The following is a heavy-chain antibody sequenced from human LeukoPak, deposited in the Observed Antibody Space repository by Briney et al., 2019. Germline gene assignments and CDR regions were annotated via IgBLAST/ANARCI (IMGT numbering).Heavy chain of an antibody. D-gene: IGHD6-6*01. CDR2: INPSGGST. CDR3: ARQLAVDAFDI. J-gene: IGHJ3*02. Sequence: ASVKVSCKASGYTFTSYYMHWVRQAPGQGLEWMGIINPSGGSTSYAQKFKGRVTMTRDTSTSTVYMELSSLRSEATAVYYCARQLAVDAFDIWGQGTMVTVSS. V-gene: IGHV1-46*03. CDR1: GYTFTSYY.